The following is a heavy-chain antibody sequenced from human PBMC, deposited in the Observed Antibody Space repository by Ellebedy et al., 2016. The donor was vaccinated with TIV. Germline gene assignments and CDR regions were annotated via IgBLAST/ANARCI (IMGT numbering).Heavy chain of an antibody. CDR3: GTVFDY. J-gene: IGHJ4*02. CDR2: VDAGTDT. Sequence: GESLKISCAASGFIFTNFWMHWVRQTPGKGLVWVARVDAGTDTSYADSVKGRFTISRDNAKNTLYLQMNNLRAEDTAVYYCGTVFDYWGQGTLVTVSS. V-gene: IGHV3-74*01. CDR1: GFIFTNFW.